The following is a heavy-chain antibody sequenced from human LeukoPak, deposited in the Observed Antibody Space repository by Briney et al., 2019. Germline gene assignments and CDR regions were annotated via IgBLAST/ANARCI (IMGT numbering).Heavy chain of an antibody. V-gene: IGHV3-66*01. CDR3: ARNET. CDR2: IYSGGNT. CDR1: GFTFSSYS. Sequence: GGSLRLSCAASGFTFSSYSMNWVRQAPGKGLEWVSVIYSGGNTNYADSVKGRFTISRDNSKNTLYLQMNSLRAEDTAVYYRARNETWGQGTLVTVSS. J-gene: IGHJ4*02.